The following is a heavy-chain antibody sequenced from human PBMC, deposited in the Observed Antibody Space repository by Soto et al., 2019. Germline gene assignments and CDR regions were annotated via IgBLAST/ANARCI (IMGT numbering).Heavy chain of an antibody. D-gene: IGHD2-2*01. Sequence: QVQLVQSGAEVKKPGASVKVSCKASGYTFTGYYMHWVRQAPGQGPEWMGWINPNSGGTNYAQKFQGRVTMTRDTSIRTADMEVSRLRSDDTAVYYCATAVGGTSYWFDPWGQGTLVTVSS. CDR3: ATAVGGTSYWFDP. V-gene: IGHV1-2*02. J-gene: IGHJ5*02. CDR1: GYTFTGYY. CDR2: INPNSGGT.